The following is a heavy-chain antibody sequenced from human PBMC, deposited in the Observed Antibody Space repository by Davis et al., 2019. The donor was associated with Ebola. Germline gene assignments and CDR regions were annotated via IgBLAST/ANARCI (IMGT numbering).Heavy chain of an antibody. CDR3: ARTLEFTSGELYRRYGMDV. D-gene: IGHD3-10*01. Sequence: AASVQVSCKASGYTFIDYDINWVRQATGQGLEWMGWVNPQIGNTGYAQKFQGRVTMTTDTSTSTAYMELGSLRSDDTAVYYCARTLEFTSGELYRRYGMDVWGQGTTVTVSS. CDR1: GYTFIDYD. CDR2: VNPQIGNT. J-gene: IGHJ6*02. V-gene: IGHV1-8*01.